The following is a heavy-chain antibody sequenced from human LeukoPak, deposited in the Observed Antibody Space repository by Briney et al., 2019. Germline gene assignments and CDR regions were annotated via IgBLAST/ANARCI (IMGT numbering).Heavy chain of an antibody. CDR3: ARDRESTTAERGGYYYYGMDV. CDR2: IYYSGST. CDR1: GGSISSYY. J-gene: IGHJ6*02. D-gene: IGHD4-17*01. V-gene: IGHV4-59*01. Sequence: SETLSLTCTVSGGSISSYYWSWIRQPPGKGLEWIGYIYYSGSTNYNPSLKSRVTISVDTSKNQFSLKLSSVTAADTAVYYCARDRESTTAERGGYYYYGMDVWGQGTTVTVSS.